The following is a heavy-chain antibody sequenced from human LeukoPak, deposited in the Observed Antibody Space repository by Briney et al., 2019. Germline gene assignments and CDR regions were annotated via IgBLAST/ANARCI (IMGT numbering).Heavy chain of an antibody. Sequence: GGSLRLSCAASGFTFSTYAMTWVRQAPRKGLEWVSGISGSGRDRNYADSVKDRFTISRDNSKNTLYLQMNSLRDEDTAVYYCARDGRPFDIWGQGTMVTVSS. J-gene: IGHJ3*02. CDR3: ARDGRPFDI. V-gene: IGHV3-23*01. CDR2: ISGSGRDR. CDR1: GFTFSTYA.